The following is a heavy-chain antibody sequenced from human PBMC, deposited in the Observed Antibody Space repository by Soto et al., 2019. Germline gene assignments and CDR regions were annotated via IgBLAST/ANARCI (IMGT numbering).Heavy chain of an antibody. CDR1: GGSVKSSSFF. Sequence: QLQLHESGPGLVKPSETLSLSCTVSGGSVKSSSFFWAWLRQSPGKGLEWIGSMYYRGDSYINPALNSRVAISVDTSKNQFSLNLTSAIAADSATYYCAAWSTFGSGRTWFDPWGRGTLVTVSS. D-gene: IGHD3-10*01. CDR2: MYYRGDS. V-gene: IGHV4-39*01. J-gene: IGHJ5*02. CDR3: AAWSTFGSGRTWFDP.